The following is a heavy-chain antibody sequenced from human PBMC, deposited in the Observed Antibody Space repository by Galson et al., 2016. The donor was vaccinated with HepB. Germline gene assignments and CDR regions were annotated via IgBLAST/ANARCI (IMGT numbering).Heavy chain of an antibody. CDR1: GFTFSNYA. D-gene: IGHD3-3*01. CDR3: AKGTRSGFYSRWFDP. V-gene: IGHV3-23*01. Sequence: SLRLSCAASGFTFSNYAMSWVRQAPGKGLEWVSAISGSGGSPYYADSVKGRFTISRDNSKNTLYLQMNGLRVEDTALYYCAKGTRSGFYSRWFDPWGQGTLVTVSS. J-gene: IGHJ5*02. CDR2: ISGSGGSP.